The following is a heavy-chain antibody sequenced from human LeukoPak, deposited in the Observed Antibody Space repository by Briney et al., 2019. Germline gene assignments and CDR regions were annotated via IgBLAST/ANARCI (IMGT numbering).Heavy chain of an antibody. J-gene: IGHJ4*02. CDR1: GFTVSSNY. D-gene: IGHD6-13*01. CDR2: IYSGGST. Sequence: GGSLRLSCAASGFTVSSNYMSCVRQAPGKGLEWVSVIYSGGSTFYADSVRGRFTISRDNSKNTLYLQMNSLRAEDTAVYYCARDVSGSSSWSDFDYWGQGTLVTVSS. CDR3: ARDVSGSSSWSDFDY. V-gene: IGHV3-66*01.